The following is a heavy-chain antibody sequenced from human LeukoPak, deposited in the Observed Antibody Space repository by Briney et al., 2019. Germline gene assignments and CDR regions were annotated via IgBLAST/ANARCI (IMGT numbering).Heavy chain of an antibody. Sequence: GGSLRLSCAASGFTFSSYSMNWVRQAPGKGLEWVSSISSSSSYIYYADSVKGRFTISRDNAKNSLYLQMNSLRAEDTAVYYCAKNSGYYYIGDYWGQGTLVTVSS. D-gene: IGHD3-22*01. J-gene: IGHJ4*02. CDR1: GFTFSSYS. V-gene: IGHV3-21*04. CDR2: ISSSSSYI. CDR3: AKNSGYYYIGDY.